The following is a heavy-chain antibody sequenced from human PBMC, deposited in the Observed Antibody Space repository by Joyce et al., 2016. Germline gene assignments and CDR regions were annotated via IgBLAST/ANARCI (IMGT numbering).Heavy chain of an antibody. V-gene: IGHV1-18*04. CDR2: ISGQNGDT. Sequence: QVHLVQSGPEVKKPGAAVKVSCKTSGYSFAMYGVSWLRQAPGQGLQWMGWISGQNGDTKSAQEFQGRRTLTTDTSTTTAYMDLRSLRSDDTAVYYCAREREHSIAWYGAGGTNYLDFWGQGTLVTVSS. D-gene: IGHD6-19*01. CDR3: AREREHSIAWYGAGGTNYLDF. CDR1: GYSFAMYG. J-gene: IGHJ4*02.